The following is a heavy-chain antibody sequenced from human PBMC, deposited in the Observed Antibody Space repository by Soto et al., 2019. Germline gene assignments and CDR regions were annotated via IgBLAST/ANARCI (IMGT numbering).Heavy chain of an antibody. CDR1: GYTFTNYA. Sequence: QVQLVQSGAEVKKPGASVKVSCKASGYTFTNYAMHWVRQAPGQRLEWMGWINAAIGNTKYSQKFQGSVTITRDTSENAAYMELSSRRSEDTAVYYCARRNVYGSGSYSFDYWGQGSLVTVSS. D-gene: IGHD3-10*01. V-gene: IGHV1-3*01. J-gene: IGHJ4*02. CDR3: ARRNVYGSGSYSFDY. CDR2: INAAIGNT.